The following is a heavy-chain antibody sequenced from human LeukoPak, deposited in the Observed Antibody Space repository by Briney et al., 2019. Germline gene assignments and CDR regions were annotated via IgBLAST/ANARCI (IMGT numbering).Heavy chain of an antibody. J-gene: IGHJ4*02. CDR2: ISGSSSTI. CDR3: ARDSGDFWSGPY. D-gene: IGHD3-3*01. V-gene: IGHV3-48*01. Sequence: GGSLRLSCAASGFTFSSYGMYWVRQAPGKGLEWVSYISGSSSTIYYADSVRGRLTISRDNAKNSLYLQMNSLRVEDTAVHYCARDSGDFWSGPYWGQGTLVTVSS. CDR1: GFTFSSYG.